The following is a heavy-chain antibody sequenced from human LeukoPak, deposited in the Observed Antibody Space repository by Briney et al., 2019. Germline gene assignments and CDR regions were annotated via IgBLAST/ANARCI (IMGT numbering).Heavy chain of an antibody. Sequence: GASVKVSCKASGYTFTSYDINWVRQATGQGLEWMGWMNPNSGNTGYAQKFQGRVTMTRNTSISTAYMELSSLRSDDTAVYYCARGTYYYDSSGPDAFDIWGQGTMVTVSS. D-gene: IGHD3-22*01. CDR1: GYTFTSYD. CDR2: MNPNSGNT. J-gene: IGHJ3*02. CDR3: ARGTYYYDSSGPDAFDI. V-gene: IGHV1-8*01.